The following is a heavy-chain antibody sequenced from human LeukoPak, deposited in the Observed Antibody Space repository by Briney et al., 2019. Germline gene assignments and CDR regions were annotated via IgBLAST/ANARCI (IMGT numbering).Heavy chain of an antibody. Sequence: SETPSLTCTVSGGSISSYYWSWIRQPPGKGLEWIGYIYYSGSTNYNPSLKSRVTISVDTSKNQFSLKLSSVTAADTAVYYCARGLRAVAGTGSDYWGQGTLVTVSS. CDR2: IYYSGST. CDR1: GGSISSYY. D-gene: IGHD6-19*01. V-gene: IGHV4-59*12. CDR3: ARGLRAVAGTGSDY. J-gene: IGHJ4*02.